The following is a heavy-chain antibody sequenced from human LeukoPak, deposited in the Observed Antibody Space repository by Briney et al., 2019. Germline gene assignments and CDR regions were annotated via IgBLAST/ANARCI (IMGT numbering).Heavy chain of an antibody. Sequence: GGSLRLSCAASGFTFSTYAMSWVRQAPGKGLELVSFITSSGYDTYYRDSVKGRFTISRDNSENTLYLQMNSLRPEDTAMYYCAKDSRETLAGTEDYWGRGTLVTVSS. CDR1: GFTFSTYA. CDR3: AKDSRETLAGTEDY. D-gene: IGHD6-19*01. CDR2: ITSSGYDT. V-gene: IGHV3-23*01. J-gene: IGHJ4*02.